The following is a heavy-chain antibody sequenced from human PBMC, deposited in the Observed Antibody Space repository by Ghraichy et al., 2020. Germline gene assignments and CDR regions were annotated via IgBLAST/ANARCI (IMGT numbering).Heavy chain of an antibody. CDR2: IYTSGST. Sequence: SQTLSLTCTVSGGSISSGSYYWSWIRQPAGKGLEWIGRIYTSGSTNYNPSLKSRVTISVDTSKNQFSLKLSSVTAADTAVYYCARGGGYCTNGVCFIYYFDYWGQGTLVTVSS. V-gene: IGHV4-61*02. CDR1: GGSISSGSYY. J-gene: IGHJ4*02. CDR3: ARGGGYCTNGVCFIYYFDY. D-gene: IGHD2-8*01.